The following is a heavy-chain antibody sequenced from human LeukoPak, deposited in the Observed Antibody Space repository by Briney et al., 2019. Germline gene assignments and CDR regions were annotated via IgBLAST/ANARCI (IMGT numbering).Heavy chain of an antibody. CDR2: IYYSGST. CDR3: ARRPKYCSSTSCYGDY. V-gene: IGHV4-39*01. Sequence: SETLSLTCTVSGGSISSSSYYWGWIRQPPGKGLEWIGSIYYSGSTYYNPSLKSRVTIPVDTSKNQFSLKLSSVTAADTAVYYCARRPKYCSSTSCYGDYWGQGTLVTVSS. J-gene: IGHJ4*02. CDR1: GGSISSSSYY. D-gene: IGHD2-2*01.